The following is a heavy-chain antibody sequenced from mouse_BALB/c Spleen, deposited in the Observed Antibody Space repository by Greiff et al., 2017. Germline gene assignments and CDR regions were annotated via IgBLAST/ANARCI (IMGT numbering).Heavy chain of an antibody. CDR1: GFNIKDTY. V-gene: IGHV14-3*02. CDR3: AREYDGSSYAMDY. Sequence: EVQLQQSGAELVKPGASVKLSCTASGFNIKDTYMHWVKQRPEQGLEWIGRIDPANGNTKYDPKFKGKATLTTDKSSSTAYMQLSRLTSEDSAVYFCAREYDGSSYAMDYWGQGTSVTVSS. J-gene: IGHJ4*01. D-gene: IGHD1-1*01. CDR2: IDPANGNT.